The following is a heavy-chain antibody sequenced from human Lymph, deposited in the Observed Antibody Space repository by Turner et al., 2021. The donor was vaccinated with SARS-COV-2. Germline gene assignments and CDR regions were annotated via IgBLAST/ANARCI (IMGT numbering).Heavy chain of an antibody. CDR2: ISSSSSYI. CDR1: GFTFSSYS. D-gene: IGHD1-1*01. Sequence: EVQLVESGGGLVKPGGSLRLSCAASGFTFSSYSMNWVRQAPGKGLEWVSSISSSSSYIYYADSVKGRFTISRDNAKNSLNLQMNSLRAEDTAVYYCARDLQPFHFYGKDVWGQGTTVTVSS. V-gene: IGHV3-21*01. CDR3: ARDLQPFHFYGKDV. J-gene: IGHJ6*02.